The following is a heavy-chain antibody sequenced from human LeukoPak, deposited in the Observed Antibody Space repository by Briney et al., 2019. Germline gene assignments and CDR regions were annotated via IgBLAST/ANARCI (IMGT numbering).Heavy chain of an antibody. Sequence: GGSLRLSCAASGFTFSGSNIHWVRQASGKGLEWVGRIRTEANSYATAYAASVEGRFTISRDDSKNTAYLQMNSLKTEDTAMYYCTSAPYPEVDFWGQGTLVTVSS. CDR2: IRTEANSYAT. CDR1: GFTFSGSN. V-gene: IGHV3-73*01. J-gene: IGHJ4*02. CDR3: TSAPYPEVDF.